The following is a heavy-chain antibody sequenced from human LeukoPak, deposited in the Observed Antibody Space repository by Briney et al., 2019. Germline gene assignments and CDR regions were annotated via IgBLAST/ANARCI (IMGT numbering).Heavy chain of an antibody. J-gene: IGHJ3*02. V-gene: IGHV3-66*01. CDR2: IYSGGDT. D-gene: IGHD6-13*01. Sequence: GGSLRLSCAASGFTVSSNYMSWVRQAPRKGLEWVSVIYSGGDTYYADSVKGRFTISRDSSKNTLTLQMNSLRAEDTAVYYCASPESIITAGSRLDIWGQGTMVTVSS. CDR1: GFTVSSNY. CDR3: ASPESIITAGSRLDI.